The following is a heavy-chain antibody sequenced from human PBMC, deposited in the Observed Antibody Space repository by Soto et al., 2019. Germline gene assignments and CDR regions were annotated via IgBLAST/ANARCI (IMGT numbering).Heavy chain of an antibody. CDR1: GGSFSGYY. V-gene: IGHV4-34*01. J-gene: IGHJ4*02. Sequence: QVQLQQWGAGLLKPSETLSLTCAVYGGSFSGYYWSWIRQPPGKGLEWIGEINHSGSTNYNPSLKSRVTSTVATSKNQCSLQLNSVTAADTAVYYCARALGYTYGHLPIDYWGQGTLVTVST. CDR3: ARALGYTYGHLPIDY. D-gene: IGHD5-18*01. CDR2: INHSGST.